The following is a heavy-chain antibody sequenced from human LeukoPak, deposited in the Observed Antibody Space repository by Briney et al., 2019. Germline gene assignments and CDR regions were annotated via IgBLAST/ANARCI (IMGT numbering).Heavy chain of an antibody. CDR1: GFIFRNYA. V-gene: IGHV3-30*04. J-gene: IGHJ3*02. CDR2: ISYDGNNK. CDR3: ARYGLAVAGGQAFDI. Sequence: GGSLRLSCAASGFIFRNYALHWVRQAPGKGLEWVTIISYDGNNKYYADSVKGRFTISRDNSKSTLFLQMNSLRPEDTAVYYCARYGLAVAGGQAFDIWGQGTMVTVSS. D-gene: IGHD6-19*01.